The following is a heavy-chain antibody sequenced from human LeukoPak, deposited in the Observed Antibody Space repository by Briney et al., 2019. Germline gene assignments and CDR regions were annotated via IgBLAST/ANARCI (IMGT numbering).Heavy chain of an antibody. D-gene: IGHD3-22*01. CDR3: AKDMHYDSSGYYHTTFDY. V-gene: IGHV3-9*01. J-gene: IGHJ4*02. CDR2: ISWNSGSI. Sequence: GRSLRLSCAASGFTFDDYAMHWVRQAPGKGLEWVSGISWNSGSIGYADSVKGRFTISRDNAKNSLYLQMNSLRAEGTALYYCAKDMHYDSSGYYHTTFDYWGQGTLVTVSS. CDR1: GFTFDDYA.